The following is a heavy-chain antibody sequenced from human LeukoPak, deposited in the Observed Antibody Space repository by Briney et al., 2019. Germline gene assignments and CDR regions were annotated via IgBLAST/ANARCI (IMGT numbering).Heavy chain of an antibody. D-gene: IGHD6-19*01. CDR2: INPSGGST. Sequence: ASVKVSCKASGYTFTSYYMHWVRQAPGQGLEWMGIINPSGGSTSYAQKFQGRVTMTRDTSTSTVYMELSSLRSEDTAVYYCASSPPLYSSGWTPYYYYYYSMDVWGQGTTVTVPS. CDR1: GYTFTSYY. V-gene: IGHV1-46*01. CDR3: ASSPPLYSSGWTPYYYYYYSMDV. J-gene: IGHJ6*02.